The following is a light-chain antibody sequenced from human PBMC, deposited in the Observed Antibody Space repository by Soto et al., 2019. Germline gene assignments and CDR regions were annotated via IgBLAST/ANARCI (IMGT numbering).Light chain of an antibody. CDR3: GSYTSTDTPFV. Sequence: QSALTQPASVSGSPGQSITISCTGTSSDVGAYNYVSWYQHHPGKGPKLLIYEVNNRPSGVSDRFSGSKSGNKASLTISNLEAEDESDYYCGSYTSTDTPFVFGTGTKVTVL. CDR2: EVN. V-gene: IGLV2-14*01. J-gene: IGLJ1*01. CDR1: SSDVGAYNY.